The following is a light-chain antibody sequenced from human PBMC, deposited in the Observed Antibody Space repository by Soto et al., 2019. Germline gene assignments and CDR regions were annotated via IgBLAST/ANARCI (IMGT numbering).Light chain of an antibody. CDR3: QQYFSTPT. J-gene: IGKJ4*01. V-gene: IGKV4-1*01. CDR2: WAS. CDR1: QSVLSNSNNQNY. Sequence: DIVMTQSPDSLAVSLGERATINCKSSQSVLSNSNNQNYLAWYQQKPGQPPKLLIYWASTRESGVPDRFSGSGSGTDFTLTVSSLQAEDVAVYYCQQYFSTPTFGEGTKVEI.